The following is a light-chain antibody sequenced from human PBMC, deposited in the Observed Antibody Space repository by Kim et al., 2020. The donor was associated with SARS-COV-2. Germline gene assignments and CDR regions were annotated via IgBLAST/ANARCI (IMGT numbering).Light chain of an antibody. CDR2: DVN. V-gene: IGLV2-14*03. CDR3: SSYASSNSWV. CDR1: RSDVGGYNY. J-gene: IGLJ3*02. Sequence: QSALTQPASVSGSPGQSVTISCTGTRSDVGGYNYVSCYQQHPAKAPNLMIYDVNNRPSGISNRFSGSKSGNTASLTICGLQAEDEADYYCSSYASSNSWVFGGGTKVTVL.